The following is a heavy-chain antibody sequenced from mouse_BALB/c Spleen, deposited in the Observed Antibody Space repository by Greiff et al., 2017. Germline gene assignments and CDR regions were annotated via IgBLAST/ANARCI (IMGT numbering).Heavy chain of an antibody. Sequence: DVKLVESGGGLVQPGGSMKLSCAASGFTFSDAWMDWVRQSPEKGLEWVAEIRSKANYPATYYAESVKGRFTISRDDSKSSVYLQMNSLRAEDTGIYYCTRDGYYEYFDYWGQGTTLTVSS. CDR2: IRSKANYPAT. J-gene: IGHJ2*01. V-gene: IGHV6-6*01. CDR3: TRDGYYEYFDY. CDR1: GFTFSDAW. D-gene: IGHD2-3*01.